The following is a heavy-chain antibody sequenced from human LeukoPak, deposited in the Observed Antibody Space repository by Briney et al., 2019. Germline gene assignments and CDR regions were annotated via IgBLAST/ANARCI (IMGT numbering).Heavy chain of an antibody. D-gene: IGHD3-9*01. Sequence: PSETLSLTCTVSTFSISVGYYWGWIRQPPGKGLEWIGSIYHSGTTYYNPSLKSRVTISVDTSKNHFSLKLSSVTVADTAVYFCARGDILTGYYMDVWGKGTTVTVSS. CDR3: ARGDILTGYYMDV. CDR2: IYHSGTT. CDR1: TFSISVGYY. J-gene: IGHJ6*03. V-gene: IGHV4-38-2*02.